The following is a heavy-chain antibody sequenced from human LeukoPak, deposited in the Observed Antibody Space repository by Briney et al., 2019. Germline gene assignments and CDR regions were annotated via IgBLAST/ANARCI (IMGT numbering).Heavy chain of an antibody. CDR1: GGSISSYY. D-gene: IGHD3-10*01. CDR3: ARDLQNYYGSELVRFDP. J-gene: IGHJ5*02. V-gene: IGHV4-4*07. Sequence: SETLSLTCTVSGGSISSYYWSWIRQPAGKGLEWIGRIYTSGSTNYNPSLKSRVTMSVDTSKHQFSLKLSSVTAADTAVYYCARDLQNYYGSELVRFDPWGQGTLVTVSS. CDR2: IYTSGST.